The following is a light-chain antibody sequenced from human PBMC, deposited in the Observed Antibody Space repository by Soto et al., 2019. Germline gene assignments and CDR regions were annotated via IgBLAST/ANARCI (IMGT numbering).Light chain of an antibody. V-gene: IGKV3-15*01. Sequence: IVVTQSPATLSVSPGERATLSCRASQNVSDNLAWYQQKPGQARRVLIYGASTRATGIPARFSGSGSGTEFTLTISSLQSEDFVVYYCQHYNNWPLYTFGQGTKLEIK. CDR3: QHYNNWPLYT. J-gene: IGKJ2*01. CDR2: GAS. CDR1: QNVSDN.